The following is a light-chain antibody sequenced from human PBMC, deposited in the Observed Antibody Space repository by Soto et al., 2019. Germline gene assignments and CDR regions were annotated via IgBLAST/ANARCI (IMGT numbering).Light chain of an antibody. CDR1: QSVSSSY. J-gene: IGKJ1*01. CDR2: GAS. V-gene: IGKV3-20*01. Sequence: EIVWTQSPGTLSLSPGERATLSCRASQSVSSSYLAWYQQKPGQAPRLLIYGASSRATGIPDRFSGSGSGTYFTLTISRLEPEDFAVYYCQLEGSSPTFGQGTKVEIK. CDR3: QLEGSSPT.